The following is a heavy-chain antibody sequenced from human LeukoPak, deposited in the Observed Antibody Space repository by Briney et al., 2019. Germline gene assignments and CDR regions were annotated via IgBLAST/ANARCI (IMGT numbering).Heavy chain of an antibody. D-gene: IGHD3-10*01. CDR3: AKDPEDESGSYATFDY. J-gene: IGHJ4*02. CDR2: ILYDGTNK. V-gene: IGHV3-30*02. CDR1: GFTFSSFG. Sequence: GGSLRLSCAASGFTFSSFGMHWVRQAPGQGLEWVAFILYDGTNKYYADSVKGRFTISRDNSKNTLSLQMNSLRVEDTALYYCAKDPEDESGSYATFDYWGQGTLVTVSS.